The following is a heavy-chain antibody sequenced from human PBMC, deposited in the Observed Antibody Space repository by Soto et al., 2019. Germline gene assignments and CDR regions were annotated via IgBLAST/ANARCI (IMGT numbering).Heavy chain of an antibody. CDR2: ITGSGANT. V-gene: IGHV3-23*01. Sequence: EVQLLESGGGLVQPGGSLRLSCAASGFTFTTYAMHWFRQAQGKGLEWVSGITGSGANTYYGDSVKGRFTISRDNSKNTLDLQMNSLRAEDTAVYYCAKRDRFGSFAGFDYWGQGTLVTVSS. CDR1: GFTFTTYA. D-gene: IGHD3-10*01. CDR3: AKRDRFGSFAGFDY. J-gene: IGHJ4*02.